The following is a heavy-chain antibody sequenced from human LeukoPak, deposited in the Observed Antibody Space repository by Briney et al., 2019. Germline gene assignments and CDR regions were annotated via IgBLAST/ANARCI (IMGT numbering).Heavy chain of an antibody. D-gene: IGHD2/OR15-2a*01. Sequence: ASVKVSCKTYGYTFTSHGISWVRQAPGQGLEWMGWISAFNGETHYAQNLQGRVTMTTDTSTSTAYMELRSLRSDDTAVYYCARARYPVLYDYFDYWGQGTLVTVSS. V-gene: IGHV1-18*01. CDR3: ARARYPVLYDYFDY. CDR2: ISAFNGET. J-gene: IGHJ4*02. CDR1: GYTFTSHG.